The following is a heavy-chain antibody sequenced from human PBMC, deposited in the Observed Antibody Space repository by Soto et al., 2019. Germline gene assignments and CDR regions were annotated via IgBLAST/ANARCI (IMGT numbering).Heavy chain of an antibody. D-gene: IGHD3-22*01. Sequence: QGQVVESGGGVVQPGRSLRLSCAASGFTFSSYAMHWVRQAPGEGLEWVAVISYDGTNQYYADSVKGRFTISRDNSKNTLDLQIHSPTAEGTGVYYCAREDDSCGYFLDYWGQGNLVTLSP. CDR1: GFTFSSYA. CDR2: ISYDGTNQ. J-gene: IGHJ4*02. CDR3: AREDDSCGYFLDY. V-gene: IGHV3-30-3*01.